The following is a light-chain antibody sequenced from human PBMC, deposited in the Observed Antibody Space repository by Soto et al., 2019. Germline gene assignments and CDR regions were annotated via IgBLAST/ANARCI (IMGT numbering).Light chain of an antibody. CDR1: QSVGSN. V-gene: IGKV3D-15*01. Sequence: EIVLTQSPATLSVSPWERATLSCRASQSVGSNLAWYQQRPGQAPRLLVYGASTRATGVPASFSGGGSGTEFTLTISSLQSEDFAVYYCQQYNNWPITFGQGTRLEIK. CDR2: GAS. CDR3: QQYNNWPIT. J-gene: IGKJ5*01.